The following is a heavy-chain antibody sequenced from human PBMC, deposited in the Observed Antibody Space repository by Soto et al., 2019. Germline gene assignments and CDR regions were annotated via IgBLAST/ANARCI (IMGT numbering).Heavy chain of an antibody. CDR3: ARESQTTGGDPGSFDY. D-gene: IGHD2-21*02. Sequence: ESGGGVVQPGRSLRLSCAASGFTFSSYGMHWVRQAPGKGLEWVAVIWYDGSNKYYADSVKGRFTISRDNSKNTLYLQMNSLRAEDTAVYYCARESQTTGGDPGSFDYWGQGTLVTVSS. J-gene: IGHJ4*02. CDR1: GFTFSSYG. CDR2: IWYDGSNK. V-gene: IGHV3-33*01.